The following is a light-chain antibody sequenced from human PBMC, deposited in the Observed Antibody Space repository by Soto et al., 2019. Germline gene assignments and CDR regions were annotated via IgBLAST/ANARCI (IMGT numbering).Light chain of an antibody. Sequence: EIVLTQSPGTLSLSPGERATLSCRASQSVSSSYLAWYQQKPGQAPRLLIYGASSWANGIPDRFSGSGSGTDFTRNMSSLEPEDFAVYYWQQYGSSPPYTFGQGTKLESK. CDR2: GAS. CDR3: QQYGSSPPYT. CDR1: QSVSSSY. V-gene: IGKV3-20*01. J-gene: IGKJ2*01.